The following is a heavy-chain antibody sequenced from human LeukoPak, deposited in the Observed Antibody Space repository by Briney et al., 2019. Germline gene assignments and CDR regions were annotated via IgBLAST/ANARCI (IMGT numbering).Heavy chain of an antibody. D-gene: IGHD6-19*01. CDR2: IYHSGST. Sequence: PSESLSLTCAVSGYSISSGYYWGWIRQPPGKGLEWIGSIYHSGSTYYNPSLKSRVTISVDTSKNQFSLKLSSMTAADTAVYYCARHGVAGTPFYFHYWDQGTLVTVSS. CDR1: GYSISSGYY. CDR3: ARHGVAGTPFYFHY. V-gene: IGHV4-38-2*01. J-gene: IGHJ4*02.